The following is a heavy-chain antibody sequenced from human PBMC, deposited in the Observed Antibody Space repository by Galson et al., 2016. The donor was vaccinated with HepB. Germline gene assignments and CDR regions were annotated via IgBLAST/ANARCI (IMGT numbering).Heavy chain of an antibody. CDR2: ISYDGSNK. D-gene: IGHD6-19*01. J-gene: IGHJ3*02. Sequence: SLRLSCAASGFTFSSYAMDWVRQAPGKGLEWVSVISYDGSNKYYADSVKGRFTISRDNSKNTLYLQTNSLRAEDTAVYYCARHWKWSSSGWYSDAFDIWGQGTMVTVSS. CDR3: ARHWKWSSSGWYSDAFDI. CDR1: GFTFSSYA. V-gene: IGHV3-30*04.